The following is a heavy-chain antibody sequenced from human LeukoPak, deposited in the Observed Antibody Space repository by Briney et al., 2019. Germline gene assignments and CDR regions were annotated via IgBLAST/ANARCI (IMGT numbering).Heavy chain of an antibody. J-gene: IGHJ4*02. CDR3: ASGWELLTFDY. CDR2: IFTSGST. Sequence: AETLSLTCTVSGPSINSYYWSWIRQPAGKGLEWLGRIFTSGSTNYNPSLKSRVTMSVDTSKNQFSLKLSSVTAADTAVYYCASGWELLTFDYWGQGTLVTVSS. D-gene: IGHD1-26*01. CDR1: GPSINSYY. V-gene: IGHV4-4*07.